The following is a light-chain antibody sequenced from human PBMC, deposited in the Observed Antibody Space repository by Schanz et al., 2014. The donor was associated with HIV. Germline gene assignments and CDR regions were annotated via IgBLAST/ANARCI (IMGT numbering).Light chain of an antibody. Sequence: EIVLTQSPATLSLSPGERATLSCRASQSVSSYLAWYQQKLGQAPRLLIFDASIRATGIPARFSGSGSGTDFTLTINRLEPEDFAVYYCQQYGVSPPWTFGQGTKVEIK. CDR1: QSVSSY. CDR2: DAS. J-gene: IGKJ1*01. V-gene: IGKV3-20*01. CDR3: QQYGVSPPWT.